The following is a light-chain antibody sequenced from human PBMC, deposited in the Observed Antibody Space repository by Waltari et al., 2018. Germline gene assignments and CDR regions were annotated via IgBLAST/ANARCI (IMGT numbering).Light chain of an antibody. V-gene: IGLV1-44*01. CDR2: SND. CDR1: SSNIGTNT. J-gene: IGLJ3*02. CDR3: AAWDEDLNGWV. Sequence: QSVLTQPPSASGTPGQRITIPCSGSSSNIGTNTVNWYQQLPGTAPKLLLHSNDQRPSGVPDRFSGSKSGTSASLAISGLHSEDESDYYCAAWDEDLNGWVFGGGTKLTVL.